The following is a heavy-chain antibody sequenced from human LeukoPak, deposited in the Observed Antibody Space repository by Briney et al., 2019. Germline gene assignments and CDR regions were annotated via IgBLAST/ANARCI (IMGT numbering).Heavy chain of an antibody. J-gene: IGHJ3*02. CDR3: ARDYYDGSAYAFDI. D-gene: IGHD3-22*01. V-gene: IGHV4-4*02. CDR1: GGSISSSNW. CDR2: IYHSGST. Sequence: SETLSLTCAVSGGSISSSNWWSWVRPPPGKGLEWIGEIYHSGSTNYNPSLKSRVTISVDKSKNQFSLKLSSVTAADTAVYYCARDYYDGSAYAFDIWGQGTMVTVSS.